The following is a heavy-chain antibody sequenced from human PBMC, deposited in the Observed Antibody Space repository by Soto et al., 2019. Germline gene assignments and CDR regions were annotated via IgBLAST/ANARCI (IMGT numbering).Heavy chain of an antibody. Sequence: PGGSLRLSCAASGFTFSSYWMSWVRQAPGKGLEWVANIKQDGSEKYYVDSVKGRFTISRDNAKNSLYLQMNSLRAEDTAVYYCARDGITIFGVVIGLDYSGQGTLVTVSS. CDR2: IKQDGSEK. CDR3: ARDGITIFGVVIGLDY. D-gene: IGHD3-3*01. J-gene: IGHJ4*02. CDR1: GFTFSSYW. V-gene: IGHV3-7*05.